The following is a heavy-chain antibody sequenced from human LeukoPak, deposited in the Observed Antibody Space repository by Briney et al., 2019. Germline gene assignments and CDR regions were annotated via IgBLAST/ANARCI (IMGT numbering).Heavy chain of an antibody. Sequence: SQTLSLTCAIFGDSVSSNSAGWSWIRQSPSRGLEWLGRTYYRSKWYIDCAVSVQSRITINPDTSKNQFSLQLNSVTPEDTAVYYCARGGLVGSDRGWFGPWGQGTLVTVSS. CDR1: GDSVSSNSAG. CDR2: TYYRSKWYI. CDR3: ARGGLVGSDRGWFGP. V-gene: IGHV6-1*01. J-gene: IGHJ5*02. D-gene: IGHD2-15*01.